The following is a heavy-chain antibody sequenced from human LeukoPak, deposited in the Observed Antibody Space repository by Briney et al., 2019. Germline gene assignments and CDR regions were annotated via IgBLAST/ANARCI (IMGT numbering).Heavy chain of an antibody. J-gene: IGHJ6*02. CDR2: ISSSSSTI. D-gene: IGHD3-10*01. CDR3: ARDRGYYGSGSYSYDYYGMDV. CDR1: GFTFSSYS. V-gene: IGHV3-48*01. Sequence: PGGSLRLSCAASGFTFSSYSMNWVRQAPGKGLEWVSSISSSSSTIYYADSVKGRFTISRDNAKNSLYLQMNSLRAEDTAVYYCARDRGYYGSGSYSYDYYGMDVWGQGTTVTVSS.